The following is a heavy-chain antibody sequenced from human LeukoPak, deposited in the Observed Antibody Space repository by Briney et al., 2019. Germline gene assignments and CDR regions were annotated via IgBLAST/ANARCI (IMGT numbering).Heavy chain of an antibody. CDR3: ARGVREGYYDSSGYYSD. CDR2: IYYSGST. J-gene: IGHJ4*02. V-gene: IGHV4-59*01. CDR1: GGSISSYY. Sequence: PSETLSLTCTVSGGSISSYYWSWIRQPPGKGLEWIGYIYYSGSTNYNPSLKSRVTISVDTSKNQFSLKLSSVTAADTAVYYCARGVREGYYDSSGYYSDWGQGTLVTVSS. D-gene: IGHD3-22*01.